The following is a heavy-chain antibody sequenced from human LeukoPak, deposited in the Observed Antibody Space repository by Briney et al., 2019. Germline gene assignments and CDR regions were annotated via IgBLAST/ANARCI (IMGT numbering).Heavy chain of an antibody. V-gene: IGHV6-1*01. CDR1: GDSVSSNSVT. Sequence: SLTLSLTCAISGDSVSSNSVTWNWIRQSPSRGLEWLGRTYYRSTWYNDYAVSVRGRITVNPDTSKNQFSLHLNSVTPEDTAVYYCARRLTQYDCFDPWGQGILVTVSS. CDR2: TYYRSTWYN. CDR3: ARRLTQYDCFDP. D-gene: IGHD2-2*01. J-gene: IGHJ5*02.